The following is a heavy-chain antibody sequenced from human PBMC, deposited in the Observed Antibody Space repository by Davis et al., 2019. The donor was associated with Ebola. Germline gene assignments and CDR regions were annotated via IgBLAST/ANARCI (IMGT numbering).Heavy chain of an antibody. Sequence: ASVKVSCKASGYTFTTYGISWVRQAPGQGLEWMGWISAYNGNTNYAQKLQGRVTMTTDTSTNTAYMELRSLRSDDTAVYFCARQGYCTTTACYTGSFDTWGQGTMVSVSS. CDR1: GYTFTTYG. CDR3: ARQGYCTTTACYTGSFDT. V-gene: IGHV1-18*01. CDR2: ISAYNGNT. J-gene: IGHJ3*02. D-gene: IGHD2-2*02.